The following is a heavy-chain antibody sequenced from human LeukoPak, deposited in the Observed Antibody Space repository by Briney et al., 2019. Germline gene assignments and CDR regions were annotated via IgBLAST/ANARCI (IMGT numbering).Heavy chain of an antibody. V-gene: IGHV1-2*02. J-gene: IGHJ3*02. CDR3: ARAGVWDYSDSSGYHNAAFDI. D-gene: IGHD3-22*01. CDR1: GYTFTAYF. Sequence: ASVKVSCKASGYTFTAYFLLWVRQAPGQGLDLVGWINPNTGATNFVQKFQGRVTVTRDTSISTAYMDLSRLRSDDTAVYYCARAGVWDYSDSSGYHNAAFDIWGQGTMVTVSS. CDR2: INPNTGAT.